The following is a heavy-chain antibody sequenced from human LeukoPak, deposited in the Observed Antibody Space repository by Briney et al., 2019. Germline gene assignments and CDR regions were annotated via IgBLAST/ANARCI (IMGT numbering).Heavy chain of an antibody. D-gene: IGHD2-15*01. Sequence: PSETLSLTCTVSGGSISSSSYYWSWIRQPAGKGLEWIGRIYTRGSTNYNPSLKSRVTMSVDTSKNQFSLKLSSVTAADTAVYYCARGRYCSADICSGGDAFDIWGQGTMVSVSS. CDR3: ARGRYCSADICSGGDAFDI. V-gene: IGHV4-61*02. J-gene: IGHJ3*02. CDR1: GGSISSSSYY. CDR2: IYTRGST.